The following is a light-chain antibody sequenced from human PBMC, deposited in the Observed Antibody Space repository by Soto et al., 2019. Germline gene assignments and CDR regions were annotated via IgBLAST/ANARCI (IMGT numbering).Light chain of an antibody. CDR2: DVT. CDR3: SSYTRSSTLGVV. CDR1: SSDIGDYNY. Sequence: QSVLTQPASVSGSPGQSITISCTGTSSDIGDYNYVSWYQQYPDKAPKLMIYDVTNRASGVSTRFSGSKSGNTASLTISGLQPEDAADYFCSSYTRSSTLGVVFGGGTKVTVL. J-gene: IGLJ2*01. V-gene: IGLV2-14*01.